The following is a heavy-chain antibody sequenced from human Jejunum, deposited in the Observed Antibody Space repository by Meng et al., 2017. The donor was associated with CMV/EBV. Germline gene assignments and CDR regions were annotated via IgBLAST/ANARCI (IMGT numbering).Heavy chain of an antibody. Sequence: YWLPWLLQSPGKGLVCVSRSNYDGTVTNYADSLQGRFTISRDSGRNTLYLQMDSLRAEGTAVYYCARGAYYSDSPDYQNPDAFDIWGQGTMVTVSS. CDR1: YW. CDR3: ARGAYYSDSPDYQNPDAFDI. CDR2: SNYDGTVT. V-gene: IGHV3-74*01. J-gene: IGHJ3*02. D-gene: IGHD3-22*01.